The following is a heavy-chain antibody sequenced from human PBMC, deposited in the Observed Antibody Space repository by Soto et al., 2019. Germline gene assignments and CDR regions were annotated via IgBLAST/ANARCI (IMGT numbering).Heavy chain of an antibody. CDR1: GGSFSGYY. V-gene: IGHV4-34*01. Sequence: SETLSLTCAVYGGSFSGYYWSWIRQPPGKGLEWIGEINHSGSTNYNPSLKSRVTISVDTSKNQFPLKLSSVTAADTAVYYCARGVPGYCSGGSCYPHFDYWGQGTLVTVSS. CDR3: ARGVPGYCSGGSCYPHFDY. J-gene: IGHJ4*02. CDR2: INHSGST. D-gene: IGHD2-15*01.